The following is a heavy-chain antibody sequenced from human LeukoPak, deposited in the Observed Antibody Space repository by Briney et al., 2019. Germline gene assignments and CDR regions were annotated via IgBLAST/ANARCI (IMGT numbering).Heavy chain of an antibody. CDR3: TGPPD. CDR1: GLSVSDAW. V-gene: IGHV3-15*01. J-gene: IGHJ4*02. Sequence: GGFLRLSCAASGLSVSDAWMSWVRQAPGKGLEWVGRIKGEAAGGTIDYVASVKGRFTISRDGAKNTLYLQMNNLKSEDTAVYYCTGPPDWGQGTLVTVSS. CDR2: IKGEAAGGTI.